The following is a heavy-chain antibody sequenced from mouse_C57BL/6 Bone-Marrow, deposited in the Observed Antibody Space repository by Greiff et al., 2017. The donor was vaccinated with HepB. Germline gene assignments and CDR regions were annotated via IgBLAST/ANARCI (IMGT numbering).Heavy chain of an antibody. D-gene: IGHD2-2*01. V-gene: IGHV1-63*01. CDR1: GYTFTNYW. CDR3: ARDYYGYDRGDWYFDV. CDR2: IYPGGGYT. Sequence: QVQLQQSGAELVRPGTSVKMSCKASGYTFTNYWIGWAKQRPGHGLEWIGDIYPGGGYTNYNEKFKGKATLTADKSSSTTDMQFSSLTSEDSAIYYCARDYYGYDRGDWYFDVWGTGTTVTVSS. J-gene: IGHJ1*03.